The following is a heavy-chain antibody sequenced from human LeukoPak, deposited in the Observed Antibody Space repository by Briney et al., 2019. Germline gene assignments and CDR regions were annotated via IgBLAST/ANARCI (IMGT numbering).Heavy chain of an antibody. CDR3: TRAPVLYIPAEVKYFQH. CDR2: IGSSSSYI. J-gene: IGHJ1*01. Sequence: KPGGSLRLSCAASGFTFSSYSMNWVRQAPGKGLEWVSSIGSSSSYIYYAGSVRGRFTISRDNAKNSLYLQMNSLRAEDTAVYYCTRAPVLYIPAEVKYFQHWGQGTLVTVSS. CDR1: GFTFSSYS. V-gene: IGHV3-21*01. D-gene: IGHD6-13*01.